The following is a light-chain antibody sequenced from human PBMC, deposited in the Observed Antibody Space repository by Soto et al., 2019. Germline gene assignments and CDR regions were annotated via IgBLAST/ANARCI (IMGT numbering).Light chain of an antibody. V-gene: IGLV1-40*01. Sequence: QSVLTQPPSVSGAPGQRVTISCTGSSSNIGAGYDVHWYQQLPGTAPKLLIFGKNNRPSGVPDRFSDSKSGTSASLAITGLQAEDEAEYYCQTYDSSLSGYVFGTGTKLTVL. J-gene: IGLJ1*01. CDR1: SSNIGAGYD. CDR2: GKN. CDR3: QTYDSSLSGYV.